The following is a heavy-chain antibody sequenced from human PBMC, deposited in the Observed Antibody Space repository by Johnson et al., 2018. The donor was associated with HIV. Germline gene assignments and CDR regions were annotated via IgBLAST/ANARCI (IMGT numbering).Heavy chain of an antibody. V-gene: IGHV3-30-3*01. J-gene: IGHJ3*02. CDR3: ARRWELHSNAFDI. Sequence: VQLVEFGGGVVQPGRSLRLSCAASGFTFSSYAMHWVRQAPGKGLEWVAVISYDGSNKYYADSVKGRFTISRDNSKNTLYLQMNNLRAEDTALYYCARRWELHSNAFDIWGQGTMVTVSS. CDR2: ISYDGSNK. D-gene: IGHD1-26*01. CDR1: GFTFSSYA.